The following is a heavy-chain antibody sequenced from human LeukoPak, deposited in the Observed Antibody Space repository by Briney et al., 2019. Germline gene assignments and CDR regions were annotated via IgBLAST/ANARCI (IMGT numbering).Heavy chain of an antibody. J-gene: IGHJ6*02. D-gene: IGHD5-18*01. CDR1: GGSISSYY. Sequence: SETLSLTCTVSGGSISSYYWSRIRQPAGKGLEWIGRIYTSGSTNYNPSLKSRVTMSVDTSKNQFSLKLSSVTAADTAVYYCARSKIYSYGYSPNPSYYYYGMDVWGQGTTVTVSS. CDR2: IYTSGST. CDR3: ARSKIYSYGYSPNPSYYYYGMDV. V-gene: IGHV4-4*07.